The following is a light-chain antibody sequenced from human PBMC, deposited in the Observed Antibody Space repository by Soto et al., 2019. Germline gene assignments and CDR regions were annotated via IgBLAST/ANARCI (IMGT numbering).Light chain of an antibody. CDR2: GAS. CDR1: QSVSSD. Sequence: ELLMTHSPSTLSVSPGERATLSCRASQSVSSDLAWYHQKPGQAPRLLIYGASTRATGIPARFSGSGSGTEFILTINSLQSEDFAVYYCQQYNNWPRTFGQGTKVDIK. V-gene: IGKV3-15*01. J-gene: IGKJ1*01. CDR3: QQYNNWPRT.